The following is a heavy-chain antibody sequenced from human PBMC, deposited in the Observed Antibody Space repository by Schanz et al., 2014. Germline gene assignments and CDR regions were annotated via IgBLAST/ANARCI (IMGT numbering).Heavy chain of an antibody. Sequence: VQLVESGGGVVQPGRSLRLSCAASGFTFSSYSVNWVRQAPGKGLEWVSCIMGSGGSTLYADSVQGRFIISRDSSKNTLFLQMNSLRPEDTALYFCARDEGRDGYNLAFDVWGQGTLVTVSS. CDR3: ARDEGRDGYNLAFDV. J-gene: IGHJ3*01. D-gene: IGHD5-12*01. CDR1: GFTFSSYS. V-gene: IGHV3-23*04. CDR2: IMGSGGST.